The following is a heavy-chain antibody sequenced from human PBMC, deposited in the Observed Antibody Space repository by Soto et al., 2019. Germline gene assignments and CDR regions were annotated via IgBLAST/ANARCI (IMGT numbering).Heavy chain of an antibody. Sequence: PSETLSLTGTVSGASISRYYVIWIRQSPWKGLEWIGYFDNTGITIXXXXLKXRVTXXXXXXKXQXSXKXNXCTAADTAVXYCARDLWGDCGVDCYPLDVWGQGTTVX. CDR3: ARDLWGDCGVDCYPLDV. J-gene: IGHJ6*02. CDR1: GASISRYY. D-gene: IGHD2-21*02. V-gene: IGHV4-59*01. CDR2: FDNTGIT.